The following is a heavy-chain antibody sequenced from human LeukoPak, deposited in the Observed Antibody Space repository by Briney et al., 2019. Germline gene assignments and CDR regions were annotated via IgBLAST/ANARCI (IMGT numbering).Heavy chain of an antibody. CDR2: INWNGGST. CDR3: ARERRYYDFWSGYDFDY. J-gene: IGHJ4*02. Sequence: GGSLRLSCAASGFTFDDYGMSWVRQAPGKGLEWVSGINWNGGSTGYADSVKGRFTISRDNAKNSLYLQMNSLRAEETALYYCARERRYYDFWSGYDFDYWGQGTLVTVSS. D-gene: IGHD3-3*01. CDR1: GFTFDDYG. V-gene: IGHV3-20*04.